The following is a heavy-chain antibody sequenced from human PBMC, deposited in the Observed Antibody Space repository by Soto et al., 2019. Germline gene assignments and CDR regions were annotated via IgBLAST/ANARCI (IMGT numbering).Heavy chain of an antibody. J-gene: IGHJ5*02. CDR1: GGSISSSSYY. V-gene: IGHV4-39*02. Sequence: SETLSLTCTVSGGSISSSSYYWGWIRQPPGKGLEWIGRIYYSGSTYYNPSLKSRVTTFVNTYKNHSSQKLSNITAADTAVNYCARVMRTMTTVTTAGWFDHWGQGTLLTVSS. D-gene: IGHD4-17*01. CDR3: ARVMRTMTTVTTAGWFDH. CDR2: IYYSGST.